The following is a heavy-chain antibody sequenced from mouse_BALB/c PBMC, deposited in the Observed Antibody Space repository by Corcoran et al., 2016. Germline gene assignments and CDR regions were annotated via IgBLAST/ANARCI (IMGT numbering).Heavy chain of an antibody. CDR2: INPYYGST. CDR3: ARSPYDYSYYYAMDY. D-gene: IGHD2-4*01. J-gene: IGHJ4*01. Sequence: EIQLQQTGPELVKPGASVKISCKASGYSFTDYIMLWVKQSHGKSLEWIGNINPYYGSTSYNLKFKGKATLTVDKSSSTAYMQLNSLTSDDSAVYYCARSPYDYSYYYAMDYWGQGTSVTVSS. CDR1: GYSFTDYI. V-gene: IGHV1-39*01.